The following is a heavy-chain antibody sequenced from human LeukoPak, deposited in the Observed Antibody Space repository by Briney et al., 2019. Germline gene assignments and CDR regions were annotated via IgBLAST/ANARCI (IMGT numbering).Heavy chain of an antibody. CDR3: ARQTRRQLVRTFGGAFDI. J-gene: IGHJ3*02. CDR1: RYSFSRYW. D-gene: IGHD6-13*01. Sequence: GESLKISCKGSRYSFSRYWIGWVRQMPGKGLEWMGIIYPGDSDTRYSPSFQGQVTISADKSISTAYLQWSSLKASDTAMYYCARQTRRQLVRTFGGAFDIWGQGTMVTVSS. V-gene: IGHV5-51*01. CDR2: IYPGDSDT.